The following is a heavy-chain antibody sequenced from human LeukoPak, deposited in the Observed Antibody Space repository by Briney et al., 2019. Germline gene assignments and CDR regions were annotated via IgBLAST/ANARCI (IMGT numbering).Heavy chain of an antibody. CDR1: GFTFTNYA. CDR3: ARRVVIVPGASIHWFDP. D-gene: IGHD2-2*01. J-gene: IGHJ5*02. CDR2: INTNTGNP. V-gene: IGHV7-4-1*02. Sequence: ASVKVSCKASGFTFTNYAINGVRRAPGQGLEWMGWINTNTGNPTYAQGFTGRFVFSLDSSVSTAYLKITSLRAEGTAVYYCARRVVIVPGASIHWFDPWGQGSLVTVSS.